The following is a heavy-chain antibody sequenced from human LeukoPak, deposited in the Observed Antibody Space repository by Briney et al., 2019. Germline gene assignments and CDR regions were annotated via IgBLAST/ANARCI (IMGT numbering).Heavy chain of an antibody. CDR3: ARVRRYCSSTSCWGSSSRLHYYYYMDV. D-gene: IGHD2-2*01. CDR2: INPSGGST. V-gene: IGHV1-46*01. J-gene: IGHJ6*03. CDR1: GYTFTSYY. Sequence: ASVKVSCKASGYTFTSYYMHWVRQAPGQGLEWMGIINPSGGSTSYAQKFQGRVTITTDESTSTAYMGLSSLRSEDTAVYYCARVRRYCSSTSCWGSSSRLHYYYYMDVWGKGTTVTVSS.